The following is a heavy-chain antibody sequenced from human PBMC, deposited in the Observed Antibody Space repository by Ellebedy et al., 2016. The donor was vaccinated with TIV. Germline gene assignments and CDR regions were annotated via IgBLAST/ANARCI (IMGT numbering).Heavy chain of an antibody. V-gene: IGHV1-8*02. J-gene: IGHJ4*02. Sequence: GGSLRLXCKGSGYIFTSYGISWVRQAPGQGLEWMGWMNPNSGNTGYAQKFQGRVTMTRNTSISTAYMELSSLRSEDTAVYYCAVIVGARDYFDYWGQGTLVTVSS. CDR1: GYIFTSYG. D-gene: IGHD1-26*01. CDR3: AVIVGARDYFDY. CDR2: MNPNSGNT.